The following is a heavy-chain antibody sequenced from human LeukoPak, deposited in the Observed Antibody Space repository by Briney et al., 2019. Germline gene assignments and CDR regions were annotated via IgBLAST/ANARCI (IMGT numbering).Heavy chain of an antibody. V-gene: IGHV1-69*05. D-gene: IGHD3-9*01. CDR1: GYTFTGYY. Sequence: ASVKVSCKASGYTFTGYYMHWVRQAPGQGLEWMGRIIPIYGTANYAQKFQGRVTITTDESTSTAYMELSSLRSEDTAVYYCARDPVVGYYDILTGIWGQGTLVTVSS. J-gene: IGHJ4*02. CDR3: ARDPVVGYYDILTGI. CDR2: IIPIYGTA.